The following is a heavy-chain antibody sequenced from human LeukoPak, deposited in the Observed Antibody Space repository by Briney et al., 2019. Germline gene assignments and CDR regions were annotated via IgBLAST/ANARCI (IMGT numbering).Heavy chain of an antibody. J-gene: IGHJ4*02. Sequence: SETLSLTCTVSGDSIINTAYWWGWIRQSPGKGLEWIGSVSYFGTTSYSPSLKSRVTMSIDTSKKQFSLQLSSVTAADTAVYYCTRLPLDYSVDYWGQGALVSVSS. CDR1: GDSIINTAYW. CDR3: TRLPLDYSVDY. D-gene: IGHD4-11*01. CDR2: VSYFGTT. V-gene: IGHV4-39*01.